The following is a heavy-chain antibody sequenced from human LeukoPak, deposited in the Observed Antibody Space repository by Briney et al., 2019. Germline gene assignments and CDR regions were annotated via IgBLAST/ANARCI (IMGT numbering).Heavy chain of an antibody. V-gene: IGHV3-74*01. D-gene: IGHD3-22*01. CDR3: AKDYYDSSGYRRYFDY. J-gene: IGHJ4*02. CDR2: INSDGSST. CDR1: GFTFSSYW. Sequence: PGGSLRLSCAASGFTFSSYWMHWVRQAPGKGLVWVSRINSDGSSTSYADSVKGRFTISRDNSKNTLYLQMNSLRAEDTAVYYCAKDYYDSSGYRRYFDYWGQGTLVTVSS.